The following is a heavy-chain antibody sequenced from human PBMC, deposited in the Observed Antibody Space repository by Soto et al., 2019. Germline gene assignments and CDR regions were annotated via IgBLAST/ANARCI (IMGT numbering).Heavy chain of an antibody. CDR2: INHSGST. J-gene: IGHJ6*02. CDR1: GGSFSGYY. V-gene: IGHV4-34*01. CDR3: AREGVTRNYYYYGMDV. D-gene: IGHD2-21*02. Sequence: SETLSLTCAVYGGSFSGYYWSWIRQPPGKGLEWIGEINHSGSTNYNPSLKSRVTISVDTSKNQFSLKLSSVTAADTAVYYCAREGVTRNYYYYGMDVWGQGTTVTVSS.